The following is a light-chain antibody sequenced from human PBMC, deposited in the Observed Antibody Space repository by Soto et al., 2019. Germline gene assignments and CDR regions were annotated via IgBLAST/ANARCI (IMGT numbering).Light chain of an antibody. CDR1: SSDIGAYNY. V-gene: IGLV2-14*03. Sequence: QSVLTQPASVSGSPGQSITVSCTGTSSDIGAYNYVSWYQQHPGEAPKLIIYDVTNRPSGVSNRFSGSKSGNTASLTISGLQDDDEDDYYCCSRASSITYVFGSGTKLTVL. CDR2: DVT. CDR3: CSRASSITYV. J-gene: IGLJ1*01.